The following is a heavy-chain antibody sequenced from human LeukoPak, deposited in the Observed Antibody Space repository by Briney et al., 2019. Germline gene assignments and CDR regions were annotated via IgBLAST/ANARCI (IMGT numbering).Heavy chain of an antibody. CDR1: GFTFSSYS. CDR2: ISSSSSYI. J-gene: IGHJ6*03. CDR3: ARVRSTPHGYMDV. D-gene: IGHD3-3*01. V-gene: IGHV3-21*01. Sequence: KPGGSLRLSCAASGFTFSSYSMNWVRQAPGKGLEWVSSISSSSSYIYYADSVKGRFTISRDNAKNSLYLQMNSLRAGDTAVYYCARVRSTPHGYMDVWGKGTTVTVSS.